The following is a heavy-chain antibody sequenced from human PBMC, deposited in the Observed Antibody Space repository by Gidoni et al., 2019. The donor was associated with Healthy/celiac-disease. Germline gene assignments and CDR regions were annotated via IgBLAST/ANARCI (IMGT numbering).Heavy chain of an antibody. V-gene: IGHV4-34*01. CDR1: GGSFSGYY. Sequence: QVQLQQWGAGLLKPSETLSLTCAVYGGSFSGYYWGWIRQPPGKGLEWIGEINHSGSTNYNPSLKSRVTISVDTSKNQFSLKLSSVTAADTAVYYCARVRLWGAARPEYYYYMDVWGKGTTVTVSS. CDR3: ARVRLWGAARPEYYYYMDV. CDR2: INHSGST. D-gene: IGHD6-6*01. J-gene: IGHJ6*03.